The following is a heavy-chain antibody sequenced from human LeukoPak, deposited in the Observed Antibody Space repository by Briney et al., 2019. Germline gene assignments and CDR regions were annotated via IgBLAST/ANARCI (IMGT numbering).Heavy chain of an antibody. D-gene: IGHD3-22*01. J-gene: IGHJ4*02. CDR3: TILTYYYDSSGYPRSDY. CDR1: GFTFSNAW. CDR2: IKSKTDGGTT. V-gene: IGHV3-15*01. Sequence: GGSLRLSCAASGFTFSNAWMSWVRQAPGKGLEWVGRIKSKTDGGTTDYAAPVKGRFTISRDDSKNTLYLQMNSLKTEDTAVYYCTILTYYYDSSGYPRSDYWGQGTLVTVSS.